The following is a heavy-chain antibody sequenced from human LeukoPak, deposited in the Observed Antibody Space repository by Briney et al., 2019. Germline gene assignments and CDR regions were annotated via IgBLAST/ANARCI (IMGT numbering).Heavy chain of an antibody. Sequence: SETLSLTCAVSGGSISSSDYYWGWIRQPPGKGLEWIGSVYYGGNTYYNPSLKSRLTISLDTSKNQFTLNLTSVTAADTAVYYCARDQRPTAAGDAFDIWGQGTMVTVSS. CDR2: VYYGGNT. CDR3: ARDQRPTAAGDAFDI. CDR1: GGSISSSDYY. D-gene: IGHD6-13*01. J-gene: IGHJ3*02. V-gene: IGHV4-39*06.